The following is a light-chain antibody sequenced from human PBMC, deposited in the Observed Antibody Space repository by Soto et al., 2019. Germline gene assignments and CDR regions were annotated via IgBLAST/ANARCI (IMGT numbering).Light chain of an antibody. J-gene: IGKJ4*01. CDR3: LQTYSRPHT. CDR1: QSISNY. CDR2: AAS. V-gene: IGKV1-39*01. Sequence: DIQMTQSPSSLSASVGDRVTLTCRTSQSISNYVNWYQQKPGKAPKLLIYAASSLHSGVPSGFSGRGSGTDFPLTLSSLQREDFATFYCLQTYSRPHTFGGGTKVEI.